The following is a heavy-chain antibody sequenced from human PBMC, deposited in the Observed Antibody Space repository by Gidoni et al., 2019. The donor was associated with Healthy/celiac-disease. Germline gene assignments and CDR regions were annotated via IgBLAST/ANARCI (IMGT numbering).Heavy chain of an antibody. D-gene: IGHD1-26*01. V-gene: IGHV3-72*01. CDR2: TRNKANSYTK. J-gene: IGHJ6*03. Sequence: WVRQAPGKGLQWVGRTRNKANSYTKEYAASVKGRFTITRDDSKNSLYLQMNSLKTEDAAVYYCARAGSYNPYYYYYYMDVWGKGTTVTVSS. CDR3: ARAGSYNPYYYYYYMDV.